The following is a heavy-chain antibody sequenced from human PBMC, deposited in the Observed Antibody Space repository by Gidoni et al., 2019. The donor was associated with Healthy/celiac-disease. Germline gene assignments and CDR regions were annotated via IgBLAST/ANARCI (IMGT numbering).Heavy chain of an antibody. V-gene: IGHV4-4*07. Sequence: QLQLQESCPGLVTPSETLSLTCPVSGGSISSYYWSWIRQPAGKGLEWIGRIYTSGSTNYNPPLKSRVTMSVDTSKNQFSLKLSSVTAADTAVYYCARSATPEYIDAFDIWGQGTMVTVSS. CDR1: GGSISSYY. D-gene: IGHD5-18*01. CDR3: ARSATPEYIDAFDI. CDR2: IYTSGST. J-gene: IGHJ3*02.